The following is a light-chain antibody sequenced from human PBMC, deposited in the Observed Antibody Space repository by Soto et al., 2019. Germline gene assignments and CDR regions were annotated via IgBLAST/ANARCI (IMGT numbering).Light chain of an antibody. CDR1: QSISSY. CDR2: AAS. J-gene: IGKJ3*01. V-gene: IGKV1-39*01. Sequence: DIQMTQSPSSLSASVGDRVTITCRASQSISSYLNWYQQKPGKAPKLLIYAASSLQSGVPSRFSASSSGTDFTLTIITLQPEDSATYYCQQSYSTPRFSFGPGTKVDSK. CDR3: QQSYSTPRFS.